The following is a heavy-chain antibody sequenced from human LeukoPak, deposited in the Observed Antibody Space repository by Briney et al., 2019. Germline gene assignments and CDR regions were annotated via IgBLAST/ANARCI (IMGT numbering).Heavy chain of an antibody. V-gene: IGHV4-59*01. Sequence: SETLSLTCTVSGGSISGYYWSWIRQPPGKGLEWIGFIYYSGSTNYNPSLKSRVTISVDTSKNQFSLKMTSLTAADTAVYYCARGYYNSGGHHYFDYWGQGTLVTVSS. CDR1: GGSISGYY. J-gene: IGHJ4*02. CDR3: ARGYYNSGGHHYFDY. CDR2: IYYSGST. D-gene: IGHD3-22*01.